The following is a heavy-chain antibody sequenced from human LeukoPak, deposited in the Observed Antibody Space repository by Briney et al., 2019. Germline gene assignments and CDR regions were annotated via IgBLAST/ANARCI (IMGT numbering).Heavy chain of an antibody. CDR3: ASNKDYYDSSGYTFDY. Sequence: GGSLRLSCAASGFTFSSYEMNWVRQAPGKGLEWVSVIYSGGSTYYADSVKGRFTISRDNSKNTLYLQMNSLRAEDTAVYYCASNKDYYDSSGYTFDYWGQGTLVTVSS. CDR2: IYSGGST. J-gene: IGHJ4*02. V-gene: IGHV3-66*01. CDR1: GFTFSSYE. D-gene: IGHD3-22*01.